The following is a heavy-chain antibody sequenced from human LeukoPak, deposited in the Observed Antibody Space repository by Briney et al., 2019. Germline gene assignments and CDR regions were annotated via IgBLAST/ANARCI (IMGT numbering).Heavy chain of an antibody. V-gene: IGHV1-24*01. CDR1: GKTLSDLS. D-gene: IGHD5-18*01. Sequence: GASVKVSCKVSGKTLSDLSIHWLRQPPGKGLEWLGGSDPEDGERIYAQMFQGRVTMTEDTCIDTAYMELSSLRSEDTAVYYCVTGFTTMAVDYFDYWGQGTLVTVSP. CDR2: SDPEDGER. CDR3: VTGFTTMAVDYFDY. J-gene: IGHJ4*02.